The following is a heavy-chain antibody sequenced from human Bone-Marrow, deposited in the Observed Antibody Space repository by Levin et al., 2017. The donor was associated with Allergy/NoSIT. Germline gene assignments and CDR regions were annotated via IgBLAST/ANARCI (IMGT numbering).Heavy chain of an antibody. J-gene: IGHJ4*02. CDR1: GFTFTSYA. CDR2: ISGTGGST. Sequence: PGESLKISCATSGFTFTSYAMTWVRQTPGKGPEWVSSISGTGGSTYYTDSVEGRFTISRDNSKHMLYLQMTNLSVEDTAVYYCAKHDGDEDDSGNLFMMRYFEDWGQGTQVTVSS. CDR3: AKHDGDEDDSGNLFMMRYFED. D-gene: IGHD1-1*01. V-gene: IGHV3-23*01.